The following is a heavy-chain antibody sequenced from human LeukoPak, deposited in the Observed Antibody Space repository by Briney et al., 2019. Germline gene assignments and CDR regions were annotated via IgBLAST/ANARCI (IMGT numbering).Heavy chain of an antibody. J-gene: IGHJ4*02. V-gene: IGHV3-23*01. CDR2: ISASGDKT. D-gene: IGHD3-10*01. CDR3: ASSRVYGFLDY. CDR1: GFTFSNYA. Sequence: PGGSLRLSCAASGFTFSNYAMSWVRQAPGKGLEWVSTISASGDKTYYADSVKGRFTLSRDNSKNTLDLQMSSLRAEEDTAVYFCASSRVYGFLDYWGQGSLVTVSS.